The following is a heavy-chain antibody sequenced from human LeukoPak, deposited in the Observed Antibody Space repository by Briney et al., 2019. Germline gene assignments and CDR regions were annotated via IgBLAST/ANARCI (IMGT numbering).Heavy chain of an antibody. J-gene: IGHJ4*02. D-gene: IGHD2-15*01. CDR3: ARDDCSGGSCYFDY. CDR2: INWNGGST. Sequence: GGSLRRSCAASGFTFDDYGMSWVRPAPGNGLEWVSGINWNGGSTGYADSVKGRFTISRDNATNSLYLQMNSLRAEDTALYYCARDDCSGGSCYFDYWGQGTLVTVSS. CDR1: GFTFDDYG. V-gene: IGHV3-20*04.